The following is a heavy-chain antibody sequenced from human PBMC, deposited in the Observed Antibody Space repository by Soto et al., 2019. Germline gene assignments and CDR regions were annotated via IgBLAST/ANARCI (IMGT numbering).Heavy chain of an antibody. CDR2: IYWDDDK. J-gene: IGHJ5*02. V-gene: IGHV2-5*02. Sequence: QITLKESGPTLVKPTQTLTLTCTFSGFSLSTSGVGVGWIRQPPGKALEWLALIYWDDDKRYSPSLKSRLTIPKDTSKNQVVLTMTNMDPVDTATYYCAQTYSSSWYTGGGWFDPWGQGTLVTVSS. CDR3: AQTYSSSWYTGGGWFDP. D-gene: IGHD6-13*01. CDR1: GFSLSTSGVG.